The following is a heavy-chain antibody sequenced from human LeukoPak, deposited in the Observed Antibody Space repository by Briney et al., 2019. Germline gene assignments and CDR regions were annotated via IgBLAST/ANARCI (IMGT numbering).Heavy chain of an antibody. Sequence: GGSLRLSCAASGFTFSSYSMNWVRQAPGKGLEWVSYISSSSSTIYYADSVKGRFTISRDNAKNSLYLQMNSLRAEDTAVYYCARDPGLAAFDAFDIWGQGTMVTVSS. CDR1: GFTFSSYS. CDR3: ARDPGLAAFDAFDI. D-gene: IGHD7-27*01. J-gene: IGHJ3*02. V-gene: IGHV3-48*04. CDR2: ISSSSSTI.